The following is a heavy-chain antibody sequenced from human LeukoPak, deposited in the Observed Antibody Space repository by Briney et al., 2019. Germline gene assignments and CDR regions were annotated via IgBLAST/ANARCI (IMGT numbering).Heavy chain of an antibody. Sequence: GGSLRLSCEASGFTFSTFAMIWVRQPPGEGLEWVSYISSSGSTTYYADSVKGRFTISRDNAKNSLYLQMNSLRAEDTAVYYCARDAGGYGDWFDPWGQGTLVTVSS. CDR1: GFTFSTFA. D-gene: IGHD6-25*01. CDR2: ISSSGSTT. CDR3: ARDAGGYGDWFDP. J-gene: IGHJ5*02. V-gene: IGHV3-48*04.